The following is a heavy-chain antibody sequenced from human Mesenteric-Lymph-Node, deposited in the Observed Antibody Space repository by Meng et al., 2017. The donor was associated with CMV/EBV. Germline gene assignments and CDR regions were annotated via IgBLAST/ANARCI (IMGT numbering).Heavy chain of an antibody. Sequence: GESLKNSCAASGFAFSAYWMHWARQAPGKGLVWVSRTNHDGTDTIYADSVKGRFTISKDNAKNTLYLQMNSLRAEDTAVYYCVREDGVVASRGNRFDPWGQGTLVTVSS. CDR1: GFAFSAYW. J-gene: IGHJ5*02. V-gene: IGHV3-74*01. D-gene: IGHD3-10*01. CDR2: TNHDGTDT. CDR3: VREDGVVASRGNRFDP.